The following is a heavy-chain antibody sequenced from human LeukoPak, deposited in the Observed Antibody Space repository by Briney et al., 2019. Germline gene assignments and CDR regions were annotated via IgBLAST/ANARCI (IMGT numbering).Heavy chain of an antibody. CDR1: GFMFNGYS. CDR2: ISGGSDCI. V-gene: IGHV3-21*01. CDR3: ARWGLGPSFDY. Sequence: GSLRLSCAASGFMFNGYSMTWVRQAPGKGLEWVSYISGGSDCIFYTDSVKGRFTISRDNAKKSLYLQLNSLRVEDTAVYYCARWGLGPSFDYWGQGTRVTVSS. D-gene: IGHD1-26*01. J-gene: IGHJ4*02.